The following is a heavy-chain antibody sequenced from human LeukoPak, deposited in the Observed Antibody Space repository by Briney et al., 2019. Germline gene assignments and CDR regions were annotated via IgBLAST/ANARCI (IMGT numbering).Heavy chain of an antibody. CDR3: AKDGHCPECVCPTKIVVAGYVDY. CDR1: GFSFSVYL. CDR2: IRAGSEYT. V-gene: IGHV3-23*01. D-gene: IGHD6-19*01. J-gene: IGHJ4*02. Sequence: GGSLRLSRRASGFSFSVYLMNGFRQAPGGGLEWVSVIRAGSEYTYYADSVKGRFTISRDNSKNMLYLQMNSLRAEDTAMYYCAKDGHCPECVCPTKIVVAGYVDYWGQGTLVTVSS.